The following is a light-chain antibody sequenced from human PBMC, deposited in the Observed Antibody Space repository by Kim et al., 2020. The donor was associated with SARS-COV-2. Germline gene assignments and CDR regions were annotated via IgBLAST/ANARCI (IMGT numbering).Light chain of an antibody. CDR3: QQYGSL. Sequence: EIVLTQSPGTLSLSPGERATLSCGASQSVSSYYLTWYQQKPGQAPRLLIYDASSRATGIPDRFSGSGSGTNFTLTISRLEPEDFAVYYCQQYGSLFGGGTKVDIK. V-gene: IGKV3-20*01. CDR1: QSVSSYY. J-gene: IGKJ4*01. CDR2: DAS.